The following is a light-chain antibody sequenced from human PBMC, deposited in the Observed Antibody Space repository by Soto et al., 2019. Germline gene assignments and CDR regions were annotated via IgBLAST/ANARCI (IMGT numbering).Light chain of an antibody. Sequence: EIVLTQSPATLSLSPGDRATLSCRASQSVSSYLAWYQQKPGQAPRLLIYDASNRATGIPARFSGSGSGTDFTLIINRLEPEDVAIYYCQQYGGSPRITFGQGTRLEIK. CDR3: QQYGGSPRIT. V-gene: IGKV3-11*01. CDR1: QSVSSY. CDR2: DAS. J-gene: IGKJ5*01.